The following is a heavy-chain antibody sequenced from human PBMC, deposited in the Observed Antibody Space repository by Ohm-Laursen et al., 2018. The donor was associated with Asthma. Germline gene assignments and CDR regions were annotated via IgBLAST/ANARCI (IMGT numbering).Heavy chain of an antibody. J-gene: IGHJ6*02. D-gene: IGHD2-2*01. V-gene: IGHV1-18*04. CDR3: AREVGSRGANWDYYYYYYGMDV. CDR2: IGAYNGNT. Sequence: ASVKVSCKASGYTFTSYGISWVRQAPGQGLEWMGWIGAYNGNTNYAQKLQGRVTMTTDTSTSTAYMELRSLRSDDTAVYYCAREVGSRGANWDYYYYYYGMDVWGQGTTVTVSS. CDR1: GYTFTSYG.